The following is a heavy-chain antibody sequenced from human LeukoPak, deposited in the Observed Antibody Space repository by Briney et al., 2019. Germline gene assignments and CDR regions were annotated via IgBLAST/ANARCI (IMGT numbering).Heavy chain of an antibody. CDR2: ISYDGSNK. V-gene: IGHV3-30*04. Sequence: GGSLRLSCAASGFIFSSYAIHWVRQAPGKGLEWVAVISYDGSNKYYADSVKGRFTISRDNSKNTLYLQMNSLRAEETAVYYCAKHYSSGWYGVFDAWGQGTMVTVSS. CDR3: AKHYSSGWYGVFDA. CDR1: GFIFSSYA. D-gene: IGHD6-19*01. J-gene: IGHJ3*01.